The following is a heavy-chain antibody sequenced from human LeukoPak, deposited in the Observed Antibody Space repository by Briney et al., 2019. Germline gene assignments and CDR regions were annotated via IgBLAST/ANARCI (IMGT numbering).Heavy chain of an antibody. J-gene: IGHJ4*02. CDR3: ARHSCSGGSCYRFDY. Sequence: SETLSLTCTVSGGSFSSYYWSWVRQPPGKGLEWIGYIYYSGSTNYNPSLKSRVTISVDTSRNQFSLKLSSVTAADTAVYYCARHSCSGGSCYRFDYWGQGTLVTVSS. V-gene: IGHV4-59*08. CDR2: IYYSGST. D-gene: IGHD2-15*01. CDR1: GGSFSSYY.